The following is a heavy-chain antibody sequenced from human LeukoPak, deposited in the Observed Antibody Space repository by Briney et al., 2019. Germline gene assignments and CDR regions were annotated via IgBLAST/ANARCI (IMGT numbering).Heavy chain of an antibody. CDR3: ARGRIAAAAEGYYYYMDV. D-gene: IGHD6-13*01. CDR1: GGTFSSYA. CDR2: IIPIFGTA. J-gene: IGHJ6*03. Sequence: SVKVSCKASGGTFSSYAISWVRQAPGQGLEWMGGIIPIFGTANYAQKFQGRVTITADESTSTAYMELSSLRSEETAVYYCARGRIAAAAEGYYYYMDVWGKGTTVTISS. V-gene: IGHV1-69*13.